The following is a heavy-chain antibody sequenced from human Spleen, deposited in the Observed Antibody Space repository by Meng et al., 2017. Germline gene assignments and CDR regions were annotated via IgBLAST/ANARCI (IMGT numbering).Heavy chain of an antibody. CDR2: ISSSGSTI. J-gene: IGHJ4*02. V-gene: IGHV3-48*03. Sequence: GESLKISCAASGFTFSSYEMNWVRQAPGKGLEWVSYISSSGSTIYYADSVKGRFTVSRDNSKNTLYLQMNSLSAEDTAVYYCANKGYGSGSYYTNFDYWGQGTLVTVSS. CDR3: ANKGYGSGSYYTNFDY. D-gene: IGHD3-10*01. CDR1: GFTFSSYE.